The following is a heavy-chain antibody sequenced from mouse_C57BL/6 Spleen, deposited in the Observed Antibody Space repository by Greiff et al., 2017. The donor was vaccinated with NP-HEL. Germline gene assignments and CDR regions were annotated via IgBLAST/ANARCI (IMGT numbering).Heavy chain of an antibody. CDR3: ARHESNYPPFAY. J-gene: IGHJ3*01. Sequence: EVQLVESGGDLVKPGGSLKLSCAASGFTFSSYGMSWVRQTPDKRLEWVATISSGGSYTYYPDSVKGRFTIARDNAKNTLYLQMSSLKSEDTAMYCCARHESNYPPFAYWGQGTLVTVSA. CDR2: ISSGGSYT. D-gene: IGHD2-5*01. CDR1: GFTFSSYG. V-gene: IGHV5-6*01.